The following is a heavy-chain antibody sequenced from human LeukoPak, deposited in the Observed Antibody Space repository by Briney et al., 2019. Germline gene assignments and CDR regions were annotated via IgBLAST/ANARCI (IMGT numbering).Heavy chain of an antibody. D-gene: IGHD6-19*01. V-gene: IGHV4-39*07. CDR2: TSYRGNA. CDR3: ARNTIGVGPSSGSFDY. CDR1: ADSFNSSTYY. J-gene: IGHJ4*02. Sequence: SETLSLTSSVSADSFNSSTYYWGWVRQTPGKGLERIGSTSYRGNAYYNPSLNSLVTISVDTSKNQFSLKLSSVNAADTDVYYCARNTIGVGPSSGSFDYWGEGNLVTVSS.